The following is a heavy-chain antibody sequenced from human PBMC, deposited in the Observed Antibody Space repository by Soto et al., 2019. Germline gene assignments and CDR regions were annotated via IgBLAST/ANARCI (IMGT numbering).Heavy chain of an antibody. D-gene: IGHD3-9*01. CDR3: ARDTPLYDILTGGEYYFDY. J-gene: IGHJ4*02. CDR2: INPNSGGT. Sequence: ASVKVSCKASGYTFTGYYMHWVRQAPGQGLEWMGWINPNSGGTNYAQKFQGWVTMTRDTSISTAYMELSRLRSDDTAVYYCARDTPLYDILTGGEYYFDYWGQGTLVTVSS. V-gene: IGHV1-2*04. CDR1: GYTFTGYY.